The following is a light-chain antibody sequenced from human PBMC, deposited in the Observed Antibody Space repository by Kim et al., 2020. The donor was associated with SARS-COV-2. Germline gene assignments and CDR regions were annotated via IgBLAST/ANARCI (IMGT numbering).Light chain of an antibody. J-gene: IGLJ3*02. CDR3: AAWDDSLSGLWV. CDR2: RND. CDR1: SSNIGSNS. Sequence: QSVLTQPPSASGTPGQRVTISCSGSSSNIGSNSVYWYQQLPGTAPKLLIYRNDQRPSGVPDRFSGSKSGTSASLAISGLRSEDEADYYCAAWDDSLSGLWVFGGGTQLTVL. V-gene: IGLV1-47*01.